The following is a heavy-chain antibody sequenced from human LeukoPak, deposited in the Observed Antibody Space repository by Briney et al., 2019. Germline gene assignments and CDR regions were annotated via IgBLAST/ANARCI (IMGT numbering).Heavy chain of an antibody. J-gene: IGHJ4*02. D-gene: IGHD2-2*01. CDR2: ISSSSSTI. V-gene: IGHV3-48*01. CDR3: ARESRIVVVPAASDY. Sequence: QPGGSLRLSCAASGFTVSSYSMNWVRQAPGKGLEWVSYISSSSSTIYYADSVKGRFTISRDNAKNSLYLQMNSLRAEDTAVYYCARESRIVVVPAASDYWGQGTLVTVSS. CDR1: GFTVSSYS.